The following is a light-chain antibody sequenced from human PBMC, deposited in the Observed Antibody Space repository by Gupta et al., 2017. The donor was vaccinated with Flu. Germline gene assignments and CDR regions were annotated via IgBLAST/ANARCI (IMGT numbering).Light chain of an antibody. V-gene: IGKV3-20*01. Sequence: EIVLTQPPGTLSLSPGERATLSCWASQSVSSSYLAWYQQKPGQAPRLLIYGASSRATGIPDRFSGSGSGTDFTLTISRLEPEDFAVYYCQQYGRSLTFGGGTKVEIK. CDR3: QQYGRSLT. J-gene: IGKJ4*01. CDR2: GAS. CDR1: QSVSSSY.